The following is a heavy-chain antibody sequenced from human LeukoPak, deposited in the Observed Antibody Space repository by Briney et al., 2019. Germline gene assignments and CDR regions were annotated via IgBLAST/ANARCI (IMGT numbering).Heavy chain of an antibody. CDR2: IYPGDSDT. Sequence: GESLKISCKGSGYSFTSYWIGWVRQMPGKGLEWMGIIYPGDSDTRYSPSFQGQVTISADKSISTAYLQWSSLKASDTAMYYCATGGYWRKKWAEEGYWGQGTLVTVSS. D-gene: IGHD5-18*01. J-gene: IGHJ4*02. CDR1: GYSFTSYW. V-gene: IGHV5-51*01. CDR3: ATGGYWRKKWAEEGY.